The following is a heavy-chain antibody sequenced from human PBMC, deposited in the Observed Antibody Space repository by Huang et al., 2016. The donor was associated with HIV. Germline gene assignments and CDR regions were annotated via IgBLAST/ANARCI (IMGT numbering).Heavy chain of an antibody. CDR2: INGDGLT. CDR3: ARDKEAGTPFFDP. D-gene: IGHD6-19*01. V-gene: IGHV1-3*01. CDR1: GFNFLTYA. Sequence: QVQLVQSGAEVEKPGASVNLSCKASGFNFLTYALHWVRQAPGQRLEWMGWINGDGLTKYSQKFQDRVTITRDRSASTVYVDFKSLTYEDTAVYYCARDKEAGTPFFDPWGQGTLVTVSS. J-gene: IGHJ5*02.